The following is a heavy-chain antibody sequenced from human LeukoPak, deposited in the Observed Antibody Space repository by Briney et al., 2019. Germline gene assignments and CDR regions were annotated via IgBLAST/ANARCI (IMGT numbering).Heavy chain of an antibody. J-gene: IGHJ4*02. CDR3: ARDPFGDGTFDY. Sequence: GGSLRLSCAASGFTVSSNYMSWVRQAPGKGLERVSVIYSGGSTYYADSVQGRFTISRDNSKNTLYLQINSLRAEDTAVYYCARDPFGDGTFDYWGQGTLVTVSS. CDR2: IYSGGST. V-gene: IGHV3-53*01. CDR1: GFTVSSNY. D-gene: IGHD3-16*01.